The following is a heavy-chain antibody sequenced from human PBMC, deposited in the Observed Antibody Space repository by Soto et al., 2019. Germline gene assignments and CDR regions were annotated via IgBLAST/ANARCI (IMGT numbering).Heavy chain of an antibody. CDR3: LSWSDIYGAFCPYLDY. J-gene: IGHJ4*02. CDR1: GDSVSSNSAA. Sequence: QTLSLTCAISGDSVSSNSAAWNWIRQSPSRGLEWLGRTYYRSKWYNDYAVSVKSRITINPDTSKNQISLQLNSVPPEDTAVYCSLSWSDIYGAFCPYLDYSGVGILVTVSS. V-gene: IGHV6-1*01. CDR2: TYYRSKWYN. D-gene: IGHD3-3*01.